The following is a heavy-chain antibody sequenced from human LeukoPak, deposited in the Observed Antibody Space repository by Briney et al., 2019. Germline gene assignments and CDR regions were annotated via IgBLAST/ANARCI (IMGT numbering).Heavy chain of an antibody. V-gene: IGHV1-2*04. CDR1: GYNFIGYY. Sequence: ASVKVSCKASGYNFIGYYMHWVRQAPGQGGEWMGWINPNTGGTNYAQKFQGWVTMTSDTSNSTAYMELSRLKSDDTAVYYCARGVGGMDVWGKGTTVTVSS. J-gene: IGHJ6*04. CDR2: INPNTGGT. CDR3: ARGVGGMDV. D-gene: IGHD2-2*01.